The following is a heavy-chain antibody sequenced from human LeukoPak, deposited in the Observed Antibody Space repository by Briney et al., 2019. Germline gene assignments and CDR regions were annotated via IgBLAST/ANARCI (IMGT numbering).Heavy chain of an antibody. Sequence: PGGSLRLSCAASGFTFSNYAMSWVRQAPGKGLEWVSAITGRGGSTYYADSVKGRFTISRDNSKNTLYLQMNSLRAEDTAVYYCARDGSGGFYYGMDVWGQGTTVTVSS. CDR2: ITGRGGST. V-gene: IGHV3-23*01. D-gene: IGHD6-19*01. CDR3: ARDGSGGFYYGMDV. J-gene: IGHJ6*02. CDR1: GFTFSNYA.